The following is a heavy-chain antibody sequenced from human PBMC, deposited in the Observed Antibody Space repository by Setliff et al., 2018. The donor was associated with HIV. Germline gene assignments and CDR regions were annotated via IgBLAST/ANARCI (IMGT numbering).Heavy chain of an antibody. J-gene: IGHJ5*02. CDR2: MNPNSGNT. Sequence: ASVKVSCKASGYTFTSNDINWVRQATGQGLEWMGWMNPNSGNTGYAQRFQGRVTMTRNTSIRTAYMELSSLRSEDTAIYYCARGGDYTQKWFDPWGQGTLVTVSS. V-gene: IGHV1-8*01. D-gene: IGHD4-17*01. CDR1: GYTFTSND. CDR3: ARGGDYTQKWFDP.